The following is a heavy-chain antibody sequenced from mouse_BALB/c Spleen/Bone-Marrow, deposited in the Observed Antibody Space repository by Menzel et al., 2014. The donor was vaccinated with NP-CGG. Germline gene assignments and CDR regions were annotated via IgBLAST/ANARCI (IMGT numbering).Heavy chain of an antibody. D-gene: IGHD1-1*01. CDR3: ARKYYGSSYVWYFDV. CDR1: GYTFTSYW. J-gene: IGHJ1*01. CDR2: INPSNGRI. Sequence: QAQLQQPGAELVKPGASVKLSCKASGYTFTSYWMQWVKQRPGQGLEWIGEINPSNGRINYNEKFKSKATLTVDKSSSTAYMQLSSLTSEDSAVYYCARKYYGSSYVWYFDVWGAGTTVTVSS. V-gene: IGHV1S81*02.